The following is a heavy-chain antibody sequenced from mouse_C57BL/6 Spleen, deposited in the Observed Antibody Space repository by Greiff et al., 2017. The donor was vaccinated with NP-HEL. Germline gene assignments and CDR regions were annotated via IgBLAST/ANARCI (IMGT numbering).Heavy chain of an antibody. Sequence: QVQLQQPGAELVKPGASVKLSCKASGYTFTSYWMQWVKQRPGQGLEWIGEIDPSDSYTNYNQKFKGKATLTVDTSSSTAYMQHSSLTSENSAVYYCARKDYYSNPYYYAMDYWGQGTSVTVSS. V-gene: IGHV1-50*01. CDR3: ARKDYYSNPYYYAMDY. J-gene: IGHJ4*01. CDR2: IDPSDSYT. CDR1: GYTFTSYW. D-gene: IGHD2-5*01.